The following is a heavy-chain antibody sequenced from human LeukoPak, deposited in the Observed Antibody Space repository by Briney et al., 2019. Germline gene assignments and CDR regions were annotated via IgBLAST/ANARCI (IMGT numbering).Heavy chain of an antibody. CDR2: IHSSGAT. V-gene: IGHV4-61*02. CDR1: GGSISSGDYY. CDR3: ARGGRYYDLFDP. J-gene: IGHJ5*02. Sequence: PSQTLSLTCTVSGGSISSGDYYWSWIRQPPGQGLEWIGRIHSSGATNSDPSLRSRVTMSIDTSKNHFSLNLKSVTAADTAVYYCARGGRYYDLFDPWGQGTLVTVSS. D-gene: IGHD1-26*01.